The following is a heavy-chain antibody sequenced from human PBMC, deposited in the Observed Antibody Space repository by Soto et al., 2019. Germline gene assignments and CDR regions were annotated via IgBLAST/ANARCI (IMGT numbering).Heavy chain of an antibody. Sequence: ETLSLTCAVYGGSFSGYYWSWIRQPPGKGLEWIGEINHSGSTNYNPSLKSRVTISVDTSKNQFSLKLSSVTAADTAVYYCARRHYYDSRGSGAFDIWGQGTMVTVSS. J-gene: IGHJ3*02. D-gene: IGHD3-22*01. CDR2: INHSGST. V-gene: IGHV4-34*01. CDR1: GGSFSGYY. CDR3: ARRHYYDSRGSGAFDI.